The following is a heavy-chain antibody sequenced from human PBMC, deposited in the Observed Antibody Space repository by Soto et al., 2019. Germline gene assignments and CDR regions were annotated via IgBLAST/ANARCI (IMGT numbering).Heavy chain of an antibody. Sequence: SETLSLTCTVSGGSMISYYWSWIRQPPGRGLEWIGFIYYAGSTKYNPSLNSRVTISVDTSKNQFSLKLSSVTAADTAVYYCARDIVVVPAATNHSYYYSGMDVWGQGTTVTVS. CDR3: ARDIVVVPAATNHSYYYSGMDV. J-gene: IGHJ6*02. CDR1: GGSMISYY. V-gene: IGHV4-59*01. CDR2: IYYAGST. D-gene: IGHD2-2*01.